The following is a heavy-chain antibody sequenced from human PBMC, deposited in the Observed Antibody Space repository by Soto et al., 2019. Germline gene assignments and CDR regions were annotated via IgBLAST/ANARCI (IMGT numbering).Heavy chain of an antibody. CDR3: ASQAAAPGIDLWFDP. CDR2: IFYAGNT. V-gene: IGHV4-39*01. Sequence: QLQLQESGPGLVKPSETLSLTCNVSGGSISSSRSYWAWFRQPPGKELEWIANIFYAGNTYYNPSLKSRVTVSVDTSKNQFSLKLDSGTAADTAVYYWASQAAAPGIDLWFDPWGQGTLVTVAS. CDR1: GGSISSSRSY. J-gene: IGHJ5*02. D-gene: IGHD6-13*01.